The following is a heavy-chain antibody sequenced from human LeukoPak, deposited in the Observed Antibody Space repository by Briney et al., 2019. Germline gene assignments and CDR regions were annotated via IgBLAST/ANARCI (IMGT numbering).Heavy chain of an antibody. Sequence: ASVKVSCKASGGTFSSYAISWVRQAPGQGLEWMGRIIPILGIANYAQKFQGRVTITADKSTSTAYMELSSLRSEDTAVYYCARDQALGYWFDPWGQGTLVTVSS. CDR2: IIPILGIA. CDR3: ARDQALGYWFDP. CDR1: GGTFSSYA. J-gene: IGHJ5*02. V-gene: IGHV1-69*04.